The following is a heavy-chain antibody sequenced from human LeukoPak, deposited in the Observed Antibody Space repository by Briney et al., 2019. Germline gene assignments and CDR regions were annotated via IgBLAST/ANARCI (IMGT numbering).Heavy chain of an antibody. CDR1: GYTFTGYF. Sequence: ASVKVSCKASGYTFTGYFMHWVRQAPGQGLEWMGWINPNIGDASYAQKFQGRVTMTRDRSINTAYMELSRLTSDDTAVYYCARGRVEFDYWGQGALVTVSS. V-gene: IGHV1-2*02. CDR3: ARGRVEFDY. CDR2: INPNIGDA. D-gene: IGHD3-3*01. J-gene: IGHJ4*02.